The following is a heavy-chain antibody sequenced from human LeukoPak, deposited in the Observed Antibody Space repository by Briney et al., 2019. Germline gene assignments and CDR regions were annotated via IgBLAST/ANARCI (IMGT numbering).Heavy chain of an antibody. CDR1: GLTFSSYA. D-gene: IGHD3-16*02. CDR2: ISYDGSNK. V-gene: IGHV3-30-3*01. J-gene: IGHJ3*02. Sequence: PGGSLRLSCAASGLTFSSYAMHWVRQAPGKGLEWVAVISYDGSNKYYADSVKGRFTISRDNSKNTLYLQMNSLRAEDTAVYYCAREGRDYVWGSYREGAFDIWGQGTMVTVSS. CDR3: AREGRDYVWGSYREGAFDI.